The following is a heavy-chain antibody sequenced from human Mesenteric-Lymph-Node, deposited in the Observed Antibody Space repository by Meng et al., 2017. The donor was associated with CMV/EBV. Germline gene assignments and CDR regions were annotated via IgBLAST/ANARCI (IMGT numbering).Heavy chain of an antibody. CDR3: ARVSTSSGYYPKHFDY. CDR2: IKKEGSEK. Sequence: GESLKISCAASGFTVSSNYMSWVRQAPGKGLEWVANIKKEGSEKYYVDSVKGRFTISRDNANNSLFLQMNSLRAEDTAVYYCARVSTSSGYYPKHFDYWGQGSLVTVSS. V-gene: IGHV3-7*01. CDR1: GFTVSSNY. J-gene: IGHJ4*02. D-gene: IGHD3-22*01.